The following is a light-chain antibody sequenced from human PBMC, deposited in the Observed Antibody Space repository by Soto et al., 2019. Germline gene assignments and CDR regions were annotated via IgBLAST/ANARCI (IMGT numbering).Light chain of an antibody. J-gene: IGKJ4*01. Sequence: EIVMTQPPATLSVSPGERPTLSCRASQSVSSNLAWYQQKPGQAPRLLIYGASTGATGIPARFSGSGSGTEFTLTISSLQSEDFAVYYCQQYNNWPLTFGGGTKVEIK. V-gene: IGKV3-15*01. CDR1: QSVSSN. CDR2: GAS. CDR3: QQYNNWPLT.